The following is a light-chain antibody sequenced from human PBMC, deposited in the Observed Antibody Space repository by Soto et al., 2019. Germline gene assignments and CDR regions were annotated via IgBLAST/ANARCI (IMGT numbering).Light chain of an antibody. V-gene: IGKV1-39*01. CDR2: TSG. Sequence: SGSLGDRVTITCRASQRITTYLNWYQQKPGNAPKLLITTSGTLQRGVPSRFSGSGSGTDFTLTFTSLQREDFATYFCQQTYSTPYTFGQGTKLEIK. CDR1: QRITTY. CDR3: QQTYSTPYT. J-gene: IGKJ2*01.